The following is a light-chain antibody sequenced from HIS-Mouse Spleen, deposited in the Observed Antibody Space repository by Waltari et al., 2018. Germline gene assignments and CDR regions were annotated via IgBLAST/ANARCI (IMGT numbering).Light chain of an antibody. J-gene: IGLJ2*01. CDR1: SLSSYY. CDR2: GKN. CDR3: NSRDSSGNHVV. Sequence: SSELTQDPAVSVALGQTVRITCQGDSLSSYYAIWYQQKPGQAPVLVIYGKNNRPSGIPDRFSGSSSGNTASLTITGAQAEDEADYYCNSRDSSGNHVVFGGGTKLTVL. V-gene: IGLV3-19*01.